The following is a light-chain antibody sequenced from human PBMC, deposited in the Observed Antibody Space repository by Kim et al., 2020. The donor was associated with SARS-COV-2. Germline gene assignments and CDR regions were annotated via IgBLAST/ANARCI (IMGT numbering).Light chain of an antibody. Sequence: SPGERATLSCRASQSVSSNLAWYQQKPGQAPRLLIYGASTRATGIPARFSGSRSGTEFTLTISSLQSEDFAVYYCQQYNNWPPLTFGGGTKVDIK. CDR3: QQYNNWPPLT. V-gene: IGKV3-15*01. J-gene: IGKJ4*01. CDR1: QSVSSN. CDR2: GAS.